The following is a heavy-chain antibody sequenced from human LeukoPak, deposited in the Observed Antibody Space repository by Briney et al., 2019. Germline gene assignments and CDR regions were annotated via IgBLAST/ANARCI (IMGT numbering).Heavy chain of an antibody. J-gene: IGHJ4*02. Sequence: GGSLRLSCAASGFTFSSYGMHWFRQAPGKGLEWVAVIWYDGSNKYYADSVKGRFTISRDNSKNTLYLQMNSLRAEDTAVYYCAKSGYYGSGSFFDYWGQGTLVTVSS. CDR2: IWYDGSNK. D-gene: IGHD3-10*01. CDR3: AKSGYYGSGSFFDY. V-gene: IGHV3-33*06. CDR1: GFTFSSYG.